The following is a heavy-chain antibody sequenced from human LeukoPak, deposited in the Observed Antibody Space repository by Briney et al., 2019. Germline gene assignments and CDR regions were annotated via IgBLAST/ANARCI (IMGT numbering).Heavy chain of an antibody. CDR2: ISWNSGSI. D-gene: IGHD6-19*01. CDR3: ARRGQWLVPGDY. Sequence: PGGSLRLSCAASGFTFDDYAMHWVRQAPGKGLEWVSGISWNSGSIGYADSVKGRFTISRDNAKNSLYLQMNSLRAEDTAVYYCARRGQWLVPGDYWGQGTLVTVSS. V-gene: IGHV3-9*01. CDR1: GFTFDDYA. J-gene: IGHJ4*02.